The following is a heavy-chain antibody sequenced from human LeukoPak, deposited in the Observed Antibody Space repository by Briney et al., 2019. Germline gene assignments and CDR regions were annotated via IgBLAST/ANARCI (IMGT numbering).Heavy chain of an antibody. CDR1: GFTLGNHG. Sequence: GTSLRLSCAASGFTLGNHGMHWVRQAPGKGLERVAIIFSNGVNKYCADSMKGRSTISRDTSKNTLFLEMESLRTEDTAVYYCARHRGSIFEGYMDVWGKGTTVTVSS. CDR3: ARHRGSIFEGYMDV. V-gene: IGHV3-33*01. J-gene: IGHJ6*03. D-gene: IGHD3-9*01. CDR2: IFSNGVNK.